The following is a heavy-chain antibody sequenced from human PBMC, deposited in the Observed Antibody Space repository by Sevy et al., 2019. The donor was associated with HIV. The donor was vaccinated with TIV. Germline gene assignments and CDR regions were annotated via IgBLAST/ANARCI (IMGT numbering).Heavy chain of an antibody. Sequence: GGSLRLSCAASGFTFSSYAMSWVRQAPGKGLEWVSAISGSGGSTYYADSVKGRFTISRDNSKNTLYLQMNSLGAEDTAVYYCAKPYYYDSSGYYPSWGQGTLVTVSS. CDR3: AKPYYYDSSGYYPS. D-gene: IGHD3-22*01. CDR1: GFTFSSYA. V-gene: IGHV3-23*01. J-gene: IGHJ5*02. CDR2: ISGSGGST.